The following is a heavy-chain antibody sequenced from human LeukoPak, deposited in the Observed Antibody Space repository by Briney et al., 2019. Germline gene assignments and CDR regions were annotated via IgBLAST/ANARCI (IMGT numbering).Heavy chain of an antibody. D-gene: IGHD2-15*01. V-gene: IGHV3-23*01. CDR3: AKVVYYYYYYMDV. Sequence: GGSLRLSCAASGFTFSSYAMSWVRQAPGTGLERVSTISDSGGSTYNADSVKGRFTISRDNSKNTLYLQMNSLRAEDTAVYYCAKVVYYYYYYMDVWGKGTTVTISS. J-gene: IGHJ6*03. CDR2: ISDSGGST. CDR1: GFTFSSYA.